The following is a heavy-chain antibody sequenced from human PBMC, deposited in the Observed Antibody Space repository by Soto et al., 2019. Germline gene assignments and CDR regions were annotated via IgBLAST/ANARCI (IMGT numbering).Heavy chain of an antibody. CDR1: GGTFSSYA. CDR3: ARDNNWNYQNAHGMDV. D-gene: IGHD1-7*01. J-gene: IGHJ6*02. CDR2: IIPIFGTA. V-gene: IGHV1-69*13. Sequence: GASVKVSCKASGGTFSSYAISWVRQAPGQGLEWMGGIIPIFGTANYAQKFQGRVTITADESTSTAYMELSSLRSEDTAVYYCARDNNWNYQNAHGMDVWGQGTTVTVSS.